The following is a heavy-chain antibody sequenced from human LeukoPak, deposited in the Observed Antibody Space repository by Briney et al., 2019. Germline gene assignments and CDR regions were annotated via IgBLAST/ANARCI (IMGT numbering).Heavy chain of an antibody. CDR2: IRPDGSEG. J-gene: IGHJ4*02. V-gene: IGHV3-7*03. D-gene: IGHD1-1*01. Sequence: GGSLRLSCAASAITFSNYWMSWVRQAPGKGLEWVANIRPDGSEGNHVDSVKGRFTISRDNAKNSLYLQMNRLRAEDTAVYYCARGSAWNPDYWGQGTLVTVSS. CDR1: AITFSNYW. CDR3: ARGSAWNPDY.